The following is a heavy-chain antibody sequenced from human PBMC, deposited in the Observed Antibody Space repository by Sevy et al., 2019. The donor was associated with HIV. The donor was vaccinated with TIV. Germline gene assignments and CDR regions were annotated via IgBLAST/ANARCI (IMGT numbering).Heavy chain of an antibody. Sequence: GGSLRLSCAASGFTFSSYWMSWVRQAPGKGLEWVANIKQDGSEKYYVDSVKGRFTISSDNAKNSLYLQMNSLRVEDRAGYYCARESCSSTSCYIGWPYYFDYWGQGTLVTVSS. CDR1: GFTFSSYW. CDR2: IKQDGSEK. V-gene: IGHV3-7*01. D-gene: IGHD2-2*02. CDR3: ARESCSSTSCYIGWPYYFDY. J-gene: IGHJ4*02.